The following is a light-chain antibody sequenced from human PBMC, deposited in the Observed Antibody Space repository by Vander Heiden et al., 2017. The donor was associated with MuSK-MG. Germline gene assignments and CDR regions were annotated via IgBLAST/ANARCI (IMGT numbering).Light chain of an antibody. CDR2: GAS. CDR1: QSVSSN. CDR3: QQYTIRPLT. J-gene: IGKJ4*01. Sequence: EIVMTQSPATLSVSPGEGATLSCRASQSVSSNLARYQQKPGQAPRLLIYGASTRATGVPARFSGSGSGTEFTLTISSLQSEDSAVYYCQQYTIRPLTFGGGTKVEI. V-gene: IGKV3-15*01.